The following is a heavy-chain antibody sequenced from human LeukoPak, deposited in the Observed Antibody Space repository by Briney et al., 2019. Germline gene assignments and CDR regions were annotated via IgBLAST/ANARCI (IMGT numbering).Heavy chain of an antibody. Sequence: GGSLRLSCAASGFTFSSYWMSWVRQAPGKGLEWVANIKQDGSEKYYVDSVKGRFTISRDNAKNSLYLQMSSLRAEDTAVYYCARDTVLLWFGDPDAFDIWGQGTMVTVSS. CDR3: ARDTVLLWFGDPDAFDI. J-gene: IGHJ3*02. CDR1: GFTFSSYW. CDR2: IKQDGSEK. V-gene: IGHV3-7*01. D-gene: IGHD3-10*01.